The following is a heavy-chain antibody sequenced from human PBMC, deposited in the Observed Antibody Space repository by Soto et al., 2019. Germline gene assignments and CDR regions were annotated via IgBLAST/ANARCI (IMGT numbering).Heavy chain of an antibody. CDR1: GFTFSSYS. D-gene: IGHD3-9*01. Sequence: LRLSCAASGFTFSSYSMNWVRQAPGKGLEWVSYISSSSSTIYYADSVKGRFTISRDNAKNSLYLQMNSLRDEDTAVYYCASKMKLRYFDWSLFPRAFDIWGQGTMVTVSS. CDR2: ISSSSSTI. V-gene: IGHV3-48*02. CDR3: ASKMKLRYFDWSLFPRAFDI. J-gene: IGHJ3*02.